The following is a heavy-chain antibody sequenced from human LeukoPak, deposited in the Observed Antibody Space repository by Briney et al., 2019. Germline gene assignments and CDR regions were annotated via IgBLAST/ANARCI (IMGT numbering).Heavy chain of an antibody. CDR2: ISSSSSYT. CDR1: GFTFSDYY. Sequence: IPGGSLRLSCAASGFTFSDYYMSWIRQAPGKGLEWVSYISSSSSYTNYADSVKGRFTISRDNAKNSLYLQMNSLRAEDTAVYYCARTEYYYDSSGQYYFDYWGQGTLVTVSS. CDR3: ARTEYYYDSSGQYYFDY. V-gene: IGHV3-11*03. D-gene: IGHD3-22*01. J-gene: IGHJ4*02.